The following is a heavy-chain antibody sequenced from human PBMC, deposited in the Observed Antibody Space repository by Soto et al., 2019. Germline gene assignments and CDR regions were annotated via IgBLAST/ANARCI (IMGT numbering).Heavy chain of an antibody. CDR1: GFTFSSYA. J-gene: IGHJ4*02. CDR2: ISYDGSNK. Sequence: QVQLVESGGGVVQPGRSLRLSCAASGFTFSSYAMHWVRQAPGKGLEWVAVISYDGSNKYYADSVKGRFTISRDNSKNTLYLQMNSLRAEDTAVYYCARDDLGYFDYWGQGTLVTVSS. CDR3: ARDDLGYFDY. D-gene: IGHD1-26*01. V-gene: IGHV3-30-3*01.